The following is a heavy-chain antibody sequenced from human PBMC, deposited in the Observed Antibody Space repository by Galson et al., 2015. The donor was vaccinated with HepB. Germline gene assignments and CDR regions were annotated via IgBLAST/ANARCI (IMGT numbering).Heavy chain of an antibody. CDR2: ISGTGSGS. Sequence: LRLSCAASGFAFSTYGMSWVRQAPGKGLEWVSVISGTGSGSDYADSVKGRFTISRDNSKNTLYLQISSLRADDTAVYYCAKVGVMASNIPWDLHSWGQGTMVTVSS. V-gene: IGHV3-23*01. D-gene: IGHD3-16*01. CDR3: AKVGVMASNIPWDLHS. CDR1: GFAFSTYG. J-gene: IGHJ3*01.